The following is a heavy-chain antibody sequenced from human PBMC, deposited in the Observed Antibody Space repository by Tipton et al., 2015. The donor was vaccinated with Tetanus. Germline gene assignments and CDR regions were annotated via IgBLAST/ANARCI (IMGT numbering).Heavy chain of an antibody. J-gene: IGHJ5*02. V-gene: IGHV4-30-4*01. D-gene: IGHD6-19*01. Sequence: TLSLTCNVSGGSINTGDYYWSWIRQSPGKGLEWIGHVYYSGRTYYNPSLKSRVTISVDTSKSQFSLNLTSVTAADTAVYYCAILPKHWLAPRGAPWGQGILVTVSS. CDR2: VYYSGRT. CDR1: GGSINTGDYY. CDR3: AILPKHWLAPRGAP.